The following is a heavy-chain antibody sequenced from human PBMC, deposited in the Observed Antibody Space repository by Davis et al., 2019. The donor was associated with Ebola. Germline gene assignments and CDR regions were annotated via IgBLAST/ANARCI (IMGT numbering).Heavy chain of an antibody. Sequence: PGGSLRLSCAASGFTFSSYVITWVRQAPGKGPEWVSGITGSSDLTTYADSVKGRFTISRDNSKNTLYLQMNDLRVEDTAVYHCVKKGRLVPGDSWFDAWGQGTLVIVSS. J-gene: IGHJ5*02. CDR3: VKKGRLVPGDSWFDA. CDR2: ITGSSDLT. CDR1: GFTFSSYV. D-gene: IGHD1-1*01. V-gene: IGHV3-23*01.